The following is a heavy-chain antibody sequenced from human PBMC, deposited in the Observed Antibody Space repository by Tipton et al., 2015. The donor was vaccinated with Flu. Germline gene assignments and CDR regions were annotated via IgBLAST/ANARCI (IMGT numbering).Heavy chain of an antibody. CDR3: ARGVLIGGRRFDP. CDR1: GGSISSGGYY. J-gene: IGHJ5*02. Sequence: TLSLTCTVTGGSISSGGYYWSWVRQLPGKGLEWIGYMYNSGTTYYNPSLKCRLTISGDTSKNQFSLRLTTVTAADTAVDYCARGVLIGGRRFDPGGLGTLVTVSS. D-gene: IGHD4/OR15-4a*01. CDR2: MYNSGTT. V-gene: IGHV4-31*03.